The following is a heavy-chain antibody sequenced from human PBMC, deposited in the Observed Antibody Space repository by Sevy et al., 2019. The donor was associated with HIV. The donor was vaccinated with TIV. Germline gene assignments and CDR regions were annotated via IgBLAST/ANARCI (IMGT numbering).Heavy chain of an antibody. V-gene: IGHV3-21*01. CDR2: ISGSSAYI. D-gene: IGHD2-15*01. J-gene: IGHJ3*02. Sequence: GGSLRLSCAASGFTFSGYTMNWVRQAPGKGLEWVSSISGSSAYINYTDSLKGRFTIPRDNAKNSLYLQMNSLRAEDTAVYYCARDEALGSFDIWGQGTMVTVSS. CDR1: GFTFSGYT. CDR3: ARDEALGSFDI.